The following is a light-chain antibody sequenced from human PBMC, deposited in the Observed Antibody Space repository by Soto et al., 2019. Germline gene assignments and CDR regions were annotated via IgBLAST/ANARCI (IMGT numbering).Light chain of an antibody. Sequence: EIVLTQSPGTLSLSPGERATLSCRASQSVSSSYLAWYQQKPGQAPRLLIYGASGRATGIPDRFSGGGSGTAFTLTISRLEPEDFAVYYCQQYGSSPRTFGQGTKVEIK. J-gene: IGKJ1*01. V-gene: IGKV3-20*01. CDR1: QSVSSSY. CDR2: GAS. CDR3: QQYGSSPRT.